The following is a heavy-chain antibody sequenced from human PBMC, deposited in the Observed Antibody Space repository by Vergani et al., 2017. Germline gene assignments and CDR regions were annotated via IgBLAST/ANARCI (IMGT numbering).Heavy chain of an antibody. CDR1: GGTFSSYA. CDR3: ARAYCSGGSCYSSALDWFDP. J-gene: IGHJ5*02. CDR2: IIPIFGTA. V-gene: IGHV1-69*01. D-gene: IGHD2-15*01. Sequence: QVQLVQSGAEVKKPGSSVKVSCKASGGTFSSYAISWVRQAPGQGLEWMGGIIPIFGTANYAQKFQGIVTITADESTSTAYMELCSLRSEDTAVYYCARAYCSGGSCYSSALDWFDPWGQGTLVTVSS.